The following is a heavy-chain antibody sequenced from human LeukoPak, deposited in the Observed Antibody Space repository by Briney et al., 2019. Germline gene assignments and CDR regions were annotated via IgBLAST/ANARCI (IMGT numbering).Heavy chain of an antibody. Sequence: SQTLSLTCAISGDSVSTNSAARNWVRQSPSRGLEWLGRTYYRSEWFNDYAVSVKSRITINPDTSRNQLSLQLNSVTPEDTAVYYCARERSGTFDIWGQGTMVTVSS. V-gene: IGHV6-1*01. CDR1: GDSVSTNSAA. J-gene: IGHJ3*02. CDR3: ARERSGTFDI. CDR2: TYYRSEWFN.